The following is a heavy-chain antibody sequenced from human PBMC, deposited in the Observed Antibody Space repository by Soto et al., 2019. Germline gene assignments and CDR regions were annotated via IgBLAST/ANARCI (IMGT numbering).Heavy chain of an antibody. V-gene: IGHV3-30*18. Sequence: GGSLRLSCAASGFTFSSSGMHWVRQAPGKGLEWVAVISYDGSNKFYADSVKGRFTISRDNFWNTLYLQMNSLRAEDTAVYYCAKEFHSWNYFDYWGQGTLVTVSS. CDR3: AKEFHSWNYFDY. D-gene: IGHD1-20*01. J-gene: IGHJ4*02. CDR2: ISYDGSNK. CDR1: GFTFSSSG.